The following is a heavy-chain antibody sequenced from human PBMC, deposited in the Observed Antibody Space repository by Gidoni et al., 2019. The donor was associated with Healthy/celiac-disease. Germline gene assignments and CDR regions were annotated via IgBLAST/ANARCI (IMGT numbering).Heavy chain of an antibody. CDR1: GFTFSSYT. Sequence: EVQLVESGGGLVQPGGSLRLSCAASGFTFSSYTMNWVRQAPGKGLEWFSYISTGSSTIYYADSVKGRFSISRDNADNSLSLQMNSLRDEDTAVYYCARDRWDHTAPSYWYFDLWGRGTLVTVSS. CDR3: ARDRWDHTAPSYWYFDL. V-gene: IGHV3-48*02. D-gene: IGHD1-26*01. J-gene: IGHJ2*01. CDR2: ISTGSSTI.